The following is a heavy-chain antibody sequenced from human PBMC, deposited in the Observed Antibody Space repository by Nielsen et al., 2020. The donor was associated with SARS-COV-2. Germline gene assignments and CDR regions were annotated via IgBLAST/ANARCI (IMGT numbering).Heavy chain of an antibody. CDR3: ARVAYLGYCSSTSCPQDWFDP. CDR2: ISYDGSNK. J-gene: IGHJ5*02. D-gene: IGHD2-2*01. V-gene: IGHV3-30*03. Sequence: GGSLRLSCAASGFTFSSYGMHWVRQAPGKGLEWVAVISYDGSNKYYADSVKGRFTISRDNSKNTLYLQMNSPRAEDTAVYYCARVAYLGYCSSTSCPQDWFDPWGQGTLVTVSS. CDR1: GFTFSSYG.